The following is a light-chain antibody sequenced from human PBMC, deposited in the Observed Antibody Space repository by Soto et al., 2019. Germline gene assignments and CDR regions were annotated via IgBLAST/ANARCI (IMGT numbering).Light chain of an antibody. J-gene: IGKJ4*01. CDR3: QYYNNWSVT. CDR1: QSTRSN. Sequence: ELVMPQSPVTLSVSPGERATLSCRDSQSTRSNIAWYQHKPGQAPRLLIYAASTRATGIPARFRGSGSETEFTLTISSLLSEDFAVYYCQYYNNWSVTFGGGTKVDIK. CDR2: AAS. V-gene: IGKV3-15*01.